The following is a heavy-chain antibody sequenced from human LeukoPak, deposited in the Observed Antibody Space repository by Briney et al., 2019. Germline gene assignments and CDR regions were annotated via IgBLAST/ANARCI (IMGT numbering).Heavy chain of an antibody. CDR2: ISTSASSI. V-gene: IGHV3-11*01. CDR3: VRVKGGWLGEKTYDY. J-gene: IGHJ4*02. CDR1: GFTFSDYY. D-gene: IGHD5-24*01. Sequence: GGSLRLSCGASGFTFSDYYMSWIRQTPGKGLEWLAYISTSASSIDYADSVKGRFTVSRDNGKNSLFLQMNSLRAEDTAIYYCVRVKGGWLGEKTYDYLGQGTLVTVSP.